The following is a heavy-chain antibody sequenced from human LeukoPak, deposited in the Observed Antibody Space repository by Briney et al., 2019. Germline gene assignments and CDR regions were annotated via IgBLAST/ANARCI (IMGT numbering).Heavy chain of an antibody. CDR1: GYTFTSYD. CDR2: MNPNSGNT. CDR3: ARGLQPPRIYDFWSGYPEIYYFDY. V-gene: IGHV1-8*01. Sequence: GASVKVSCKASGYTFTSYDINWVRQATGQGLEWMGWMNPNSGNTGYAQKFQGRVTMTRNTSISTAYMELSSLRSEDTAVYYCARGLQPPRIYDFWSGYPEIYYFDYWGQGTLVTVSS. J-gene: IGHJ4*02. D-gene: IGHD3-3*01.